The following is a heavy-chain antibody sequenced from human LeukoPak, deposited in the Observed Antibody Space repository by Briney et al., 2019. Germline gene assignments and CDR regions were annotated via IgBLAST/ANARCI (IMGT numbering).Heavy chain of an antibody. CDR3: ARGGIGNAFDI. J-gene: IGHJ3*02. V-gene: IGHV4-4*07. Sequence: SETLSLTCTVSGGSISSYYWYWIRQPAGKGLEWIGLIYTSGSTNYNPSLKSRVTMSVDTSKNQSSLKLSSVTAADTAVYYCARGGIGNAFDIWGQGTMVTVSS. CDR1: GGSISSYY. D-gene: IGHD3-16*01. CDR2: IYTSGST.